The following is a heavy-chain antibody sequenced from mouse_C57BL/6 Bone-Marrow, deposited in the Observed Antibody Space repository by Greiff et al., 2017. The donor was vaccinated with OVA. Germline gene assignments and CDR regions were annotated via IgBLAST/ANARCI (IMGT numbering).Heavy chain of an antibody. CDR2: IDPSDSYT. CDR3: AGGGNTVVARKYVDV. V-gene: IGHV1-69*01. D-gene: IGHD1-1*01. CDR1: GYTFTSYW. Sequence: QVQLQQPGAELVMPGASVKLSCKASGYTFTSYWMHWVKQRPGQGLEWIGEIDPSDSYTNYNQKFKGKSTLTVDKSSSTAYMQLSSLTSEDAAVYYYAGGGNTVVARKYVDVGGTGTTVTVSA. J-gene: IGHJ1*03.